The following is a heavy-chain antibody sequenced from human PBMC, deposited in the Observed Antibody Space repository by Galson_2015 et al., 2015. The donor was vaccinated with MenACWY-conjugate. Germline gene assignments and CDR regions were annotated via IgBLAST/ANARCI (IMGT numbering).Heavy chain of an antibody. CDR1: GFTFSSYA. J-gene: IGHJ6*03. CDR3: ATTSSSPGYYYYMDV. D-gene: IGHD6-6*01. Sequence: SLRLSCAASGFTFSSYAMSWVRQAPGKGLEWVSAISGSDGNTYYEDSVKGRFPISRDNSKNTLYLQINSLRAEDTAVYYCATTSSSPGYYYYMDVWGKGTAVTVSS. CDR2: ISGSDGNT. V-gene: IGHV3-23*01.